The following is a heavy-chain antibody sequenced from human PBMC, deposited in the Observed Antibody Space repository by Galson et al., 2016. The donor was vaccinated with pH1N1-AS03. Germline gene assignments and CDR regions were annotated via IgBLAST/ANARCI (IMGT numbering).Heavy chain of an antibody. V-gene: IGHV1-69*13. CDR3: GRGGVSRGYIDS. D-gene: IGHD3-10*01. Sequence: SVKVSCKASGDTFSSYTINWVRQAPGQGLEWMGGIIVLVGATNYAQKFQGRVTISADESTSTTYMEVASLTSEDPAVYYCGRGGVSRGYIDSWGQGTLVTVSS. CDR1: GDTFSSYT. CDR2: IIVLVGAT. J-gene: IGHJ4*02.